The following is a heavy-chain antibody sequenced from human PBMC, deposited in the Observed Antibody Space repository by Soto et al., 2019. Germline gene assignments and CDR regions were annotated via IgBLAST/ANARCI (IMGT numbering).Heavy chain of an antibody. CDR2: IYSGGST. J-gene: IGHJ4*02. Sequence: ESGGGLIQPGGSLRLSCAASGFTVSSNYMSWVRQAPGKGLEWVSVIYSGGSTYYADSVKGRFTISRDNSKNTLYLQMNSLRAEDTAVYYCASANLKWELRGAFDYWGQGTLVTVSS. D-gene: IGHD1-26*01. V-gene: IGHV3-53*01. CDR3: ASANLKWELRGAFDY. CDR1: GFTVSSNY.